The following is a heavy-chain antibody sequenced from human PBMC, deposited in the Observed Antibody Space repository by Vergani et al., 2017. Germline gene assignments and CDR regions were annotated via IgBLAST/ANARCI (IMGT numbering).Heavy chain of an antibody. Sequence: QVQLVQSGAEVKKPGASVKVSCKASGYTFTSYYMHWVRQAPGQGLEWMGIINPSGGSTSYAQKFQGRVTMTRNTSISTAYMELSSLRSEDTAVYYCARGAGLMTTVTTGDYWGQGTLVTVSS. V-gene: IGHV1-46*01. CDR2: INPSGGST. J-gene: IGHJ4*02. D-gene: IGHD4-17*01. CDR3: ARGAGLMTTVTTGDY. CDR1: GYTFTSYY.